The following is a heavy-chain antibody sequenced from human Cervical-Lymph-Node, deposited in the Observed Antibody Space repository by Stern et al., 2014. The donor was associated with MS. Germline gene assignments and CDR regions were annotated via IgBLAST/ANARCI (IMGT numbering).Heavy chain of an antibody. CDR2: IYYRGNS. D-gene: IGHD3-22*01. V-gene: IGHV4-59*01. CDR1: GGSTSNYY. CDR3: SSSGYYGFEDYFAY. Sequence: QLQLQESGPGLVKPSETLSLTCTVSGGSTSNYYWSWIRQPPGQGLEWIGYIYYRGNSNYNPSLKSRVTISVDTSKRQFSLKLTFVTAADTAVYYCSSSGYYGFEDYFAYWGPGPLVTVSS. J-gene: IGHJ4*02.